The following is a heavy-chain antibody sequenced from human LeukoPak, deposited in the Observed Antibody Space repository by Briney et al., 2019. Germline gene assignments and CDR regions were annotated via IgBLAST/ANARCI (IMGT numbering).Heavy chain of an antibody. CDR1: GFTFTNPG. D-gene: IGHD2-15*01. CDR3: AAAPILRGEGGEHYKYGMDV. V-gene: IGHV3-33*07. CDR2: IWYDGSNN. J-gene: IGHJ6*02. Sequence: GGSLRLSCAASGFTFTNPGMYWVRQAPGKGLEWVAVIWYDGSNNYYVDSVKGRFTISRDNSKNTLYLQMNSLTAEDTAVYYCAAAPILRGEGGEHYKYGMDVWGQGTTVIISS.